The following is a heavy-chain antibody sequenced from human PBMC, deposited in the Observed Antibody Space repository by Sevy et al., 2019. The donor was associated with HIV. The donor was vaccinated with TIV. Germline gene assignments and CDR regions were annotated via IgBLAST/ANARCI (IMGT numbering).Heavy chain of an antibody. V-gene: IGHV4-34*01. CDR3: ARAPPVVVVPGAPSWFDP. J-gene: IGHJ5*02. CDR2: INHSGST. D-gene: IGHD2-2*01. Sequence: SETLSPTRAVYGGSFSGYYWNWIRQSPGKGLEWIGEINHSGSTHYNPSLKSRVTISVDTSKNQFSLRLNSVTAADTAVYYCARAPPVVVVPGAPSWFDPWGQGTLVTVSS. CDR1: GGSFSGYY.